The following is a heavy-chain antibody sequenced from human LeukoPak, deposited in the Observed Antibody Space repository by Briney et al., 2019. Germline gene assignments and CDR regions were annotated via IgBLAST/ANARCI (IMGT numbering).Heavy chain of an antibody. J-gene: IGHJ4*02. CDR1: GFTFTTYS. D-gene: IGHD3-10*01. V-gene: IGHV3-48*01. CDR2: ISSSSSTV. Sequence: GGSLRLSCAASGFTFTTYSMNWVRQAPGKGLEWVSYISSSSSTVYYADSVKGRFTISRDNAKNSLYLQMNSLRGRDTAVYYCARDSGSNYLDYWSQGTLVTVSS. CDR3: ARDSGSNYLDY.